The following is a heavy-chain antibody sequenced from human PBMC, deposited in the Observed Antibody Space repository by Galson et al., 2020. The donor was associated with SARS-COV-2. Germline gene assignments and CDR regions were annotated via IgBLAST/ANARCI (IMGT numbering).Heavy chain of an antibody. CDR1: GYTLTELS. Sequence: ASVKVSCKVSGYTLTELSMHWVRQAPGKGLEWMGGFDPEDGETIYAQKFLGRVTMTEDTSTDTAYMELSSLRSEDTAVYYCATAPPLYSSSSGNWFDPWGQGTLVTVSS. D-gene: IGHD6-6*01. CDR2: FDPEDGET. J-gene: IGHJ5*02. CDR3: ATAPPLYSSSSGNWFDP. V-gene: IGHV1-24*01.